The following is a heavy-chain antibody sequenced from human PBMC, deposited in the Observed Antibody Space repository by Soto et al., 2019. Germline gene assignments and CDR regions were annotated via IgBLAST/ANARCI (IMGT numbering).Heavy chain of an antibody. D-gene: IGHD1-26*01. V-gene: IGHV4-39*02. Sequence: SETLSLTCTVSGGSISSSSYYWGWIRQPPGKGLEWIGSIYYSGSTYYNPSLKSRVTISVDTSKNQFSLKLSSVTAADTAVYYCAREDTRVGATNHWGQGTLVTVSS. CDR1: GGSISSSSYY. J-gene: IGHJ5*02. CDR2: IYYSGST. CDR3: AREDTRVGATNH.